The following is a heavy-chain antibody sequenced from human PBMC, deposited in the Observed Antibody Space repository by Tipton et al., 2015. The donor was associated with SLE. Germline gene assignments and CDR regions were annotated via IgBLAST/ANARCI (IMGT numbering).Heavy chain of an antibody. CDR2: MYHSGIT. Sequence: TLSLTCTVSGGSIRSSSHYWAWVRQPPGKGLEWIGYMYHSGITNYNPSLYSRVTISVDTSKNQFSLKMNSVTAADTAVYYCARGTPFMEWERNWFDPWGQGTLVTVSS. V-gene: IGHV4-61*05. CDR3: ARGTPFMEWERNWFDP. D-gene: IGHD1-26*01. CDR1: GGSIRSSSHY. J-gene: IGHJ5*02.